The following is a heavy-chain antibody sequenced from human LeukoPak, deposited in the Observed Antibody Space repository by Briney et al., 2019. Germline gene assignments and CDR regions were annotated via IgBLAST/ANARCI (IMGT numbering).Heavy chain of an antibody. Sequence: SQTLSLACAISGDSVSSNSAAWNWIRQSPSRGLEWLGRTYYRSKWYNDYAVSVKSRITINPDTSKNQFSLQLNSVTPEVTAVYYCARGLYDSSWSAFDYWGQGTLVTVSS. CDR2: TYYRSKWYN. CDR1: GDSVSSNSAA. J-gene: IGHJ4*02. V-gene: IGHV6-1*01. CDR3: ARGLYDSSWSAFDY. D-gene: IGHD6-13*01.